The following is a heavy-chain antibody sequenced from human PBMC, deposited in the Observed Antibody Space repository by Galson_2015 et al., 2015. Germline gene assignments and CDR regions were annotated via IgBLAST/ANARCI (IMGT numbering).Heavy chain of an antibody. J-gene: IGHJ4*02. CDR1: GYNFDTYW. CDR2: IYPDDSDT. CDR3: ASLRGADPLGLDS. D-gene: IGHD1-26*01. V-gene: IGHV5-51*01. Sequence: QSGAEVKKPGESLKISCKGSGYNFDTYWIGWVRQMPGKGLEWMGIIYPDDSDTRYSPSFQGQVTISADKSTNTAYLQWSSLKASDTAMYYCASLRGADPLGLDSWGQGTLVTVSS.